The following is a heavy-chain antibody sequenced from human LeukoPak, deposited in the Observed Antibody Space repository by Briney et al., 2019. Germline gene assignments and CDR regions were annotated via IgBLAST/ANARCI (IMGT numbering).Heavy chain of an antibody. J-gene: IGHJ6*02. CDR1: GFTFSSYW. D-gene: IGHD6-6*01. V-gene: IGHV3-74*01. Sequence: QSGGSLRLSCAASGFTFSSYWMHWVRQAPGKGLVWVSRIKGDGGSTSYADSVKGRFTISRDNAKNTLYLQMNSLRAEDTGLYYCARQLEYSRSSGYYYGMDVWGQGTTVAVSS. CDR2: IKGDGGST. CDR3: ARQLEYSRSSGYYYGMDV.